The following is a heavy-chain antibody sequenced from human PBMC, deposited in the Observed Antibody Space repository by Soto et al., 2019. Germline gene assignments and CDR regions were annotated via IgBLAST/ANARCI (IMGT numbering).Heavy chain of an antibody. V-gene: IGHV4-31*03. CDR1: GGSISSGGYY. J-gene: IGHJ5*02. CDR3: ARLYDFWSGYRWFDP. CDR2: IYYSGST. D-gene: IGHD3-3*01. Sequence: SETLSLTCTVSGGSISSGGYYWSWIRQHPGKGLEWIGYIYYSGSTYYNPSLKSRVTISVDTSKNQFSLKLSSVTAADTAVYSCARLYDFWSGYRWFDPWGQGTLVTVSS.